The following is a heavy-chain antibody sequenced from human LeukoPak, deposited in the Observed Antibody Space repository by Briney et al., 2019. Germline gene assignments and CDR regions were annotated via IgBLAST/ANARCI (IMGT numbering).Heavy chain of an antibody. CDR1: GFTFGDYA. V-gene: IGHV3-49*04. CDR3: TRGYSGSYYGYYFDY. D-gene: IGHD1-26*01. Sequence: PGGSLRLSCTASGFTFGDYAMSWVRQSPGKGLVWVGFIRSKAYGGTTEYAASVKGRFTISRDDSKSIAYLQMNSLKTEDTAVYYCTRGYSGSYYGYYFDYWGQGTLVTVSS. J-gene: IGHJ4*02. CDR2: IRSKAYGGTT.